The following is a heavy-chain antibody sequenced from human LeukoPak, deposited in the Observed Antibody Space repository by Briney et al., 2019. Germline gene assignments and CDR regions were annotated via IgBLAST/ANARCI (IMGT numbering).Heavy chain of an antibody. Sequence: GGSLRLSCAASGFTFSSYSMNWVRQAPGKGLEWVSSISSSSSYIYYADSVKGRFTISRDNSKNTLYLQMNSLRAEDTAVYYCARDRGAYYYYYGMDVWGQGTTVTVSS. CDR1: GFTFSSYS. V-gene: IGHV3-21*01. D-gene: IGHD3-10*01. CDR2: ISSSSSYI. J-gene: IGHJ6*02. CDR3: ARDRGAYYYYYGMDV.